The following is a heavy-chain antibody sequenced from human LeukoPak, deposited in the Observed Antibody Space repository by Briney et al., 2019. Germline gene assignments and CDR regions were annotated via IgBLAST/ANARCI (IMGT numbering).Heavy chain of an antibody. CDR3: ARDPGGVAPENWFDP. CDR1: GFTFTSFW. D-gene: IGHD3-3*01. J-gene: IGHJ5*02. V-gene: IGHV3-74*01. CDR2: INNDGSGT. Sequence: PGGSLRLSCAASGFTFTSFWMHWVRQAPGQGLVWVSRINNDGSGTSYADSVKGRFTISRDNAKNTLFLQMNSLRAEDTAVYYCARDPGGVAPENWFDPWGQGTLVTVSS.